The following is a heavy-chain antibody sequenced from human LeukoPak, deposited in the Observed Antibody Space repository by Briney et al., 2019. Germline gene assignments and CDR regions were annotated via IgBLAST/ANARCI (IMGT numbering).Heavy chain of an antibody. CDR2: IYYSGST. D-gene: IGHD6-19*01. CDR3: ARVGGYSSGPEPSFDY. V-gene: IGHV4-59*01. J-gene: IGHJ4*02. CDR1: GGSISSYY. Sequence: SETLSLTCTVSGGSISSYYWSWIRQPPGKGLEWIGYIYYSGSTNYNPSLKSRVTISVDTSKNQFSLKLSSVTAADAAVYYCARVGGYSSGPEPSFDYWGQGTLVTVSS.